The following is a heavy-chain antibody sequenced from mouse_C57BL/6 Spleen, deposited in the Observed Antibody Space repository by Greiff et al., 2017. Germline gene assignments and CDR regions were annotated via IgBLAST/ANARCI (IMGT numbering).Heavy chain of an antibody. V-gene: IGHV3-6*01. CDR3: ARYGYGNYGGAY. CDR2: ISYDGSN. CDR1: GYSITSGYY. Sequence: EVQLQQSGPGLVKPSQSLSLTCSVTGYSITSGYYWNWIRQFPGNKLEWMGYISYDGSNNYNPSLKNRISITRDTSKNQFFLKLNSVTTEDTATYYCARYGYGNYGGAYWGQGTLVTVSA. J-gene: IGHJ3*01. D-gene: IGHD2-1*01.